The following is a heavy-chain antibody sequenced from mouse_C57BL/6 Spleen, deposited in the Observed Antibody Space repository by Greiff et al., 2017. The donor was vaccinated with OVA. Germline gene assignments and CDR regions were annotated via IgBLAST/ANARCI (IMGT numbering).Heavy chain of an antibody. CDR3: VRHGDYDDFDY. Sequence: EVKVVDSGGGLVQPKGSLKLSCAASGFSFNTYAMNWVRQAPGKGLEWVARIRSKSNNYATYYADSVKDRFTISRDDSESMLYLQMNNLKTEDTAMYYCVRHGDYDDFDYWGQGTTLTVSS. J-gene: IGHJ2*01. D-gene: IGHD2-4*01. CDR2: IRSKSNNYAT. V-gene: IGHV10-1*01. CDR1: GFSFNTYA.